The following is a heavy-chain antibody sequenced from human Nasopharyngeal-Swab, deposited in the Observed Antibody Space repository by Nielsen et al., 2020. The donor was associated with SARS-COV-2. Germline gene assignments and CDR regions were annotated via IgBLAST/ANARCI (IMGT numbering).Heavy chain of an antibody. CDR2: FDHEDGEA. D-gene: IGHD6-13*01. V-gene: IGHV1-24*01. J-gene: IGHJ4*02. Sequence: ASVKVSCKDSGYTLRYFSIHWVRQAPGRGFEWLGAFDHEDGEAIYAQQFQGRVSMTVDTSRDTAFLEVTSLRSEDTAVYFCATVAAAGNLDYWGPGTLISVSS. CDR1: GYTLRYFS. CDR3: ATVAAAGNLDY.